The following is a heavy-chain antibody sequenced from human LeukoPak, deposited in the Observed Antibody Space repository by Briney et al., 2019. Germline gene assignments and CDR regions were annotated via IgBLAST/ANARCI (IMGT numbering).Heavy chain of an antibody. Sequence: GGSLRLSCAASGFTFSRYWMHWVRQAPGKGLVWVSRINSDGSSTSYADSVKGRFTISRDNAKNTLYLQMNSLRAEDTAVYYCARGSPGYSGYDPFDYWGQGTLVTVSS. D-gene: IGHD5-12*01. J-gene: IGHJ4*02. CDR1: GFTFSRYW. CDR2: INSDGSST. CDR3: ARGSPGYSGYDPFDY. V-gene: IGHV3-74*01.